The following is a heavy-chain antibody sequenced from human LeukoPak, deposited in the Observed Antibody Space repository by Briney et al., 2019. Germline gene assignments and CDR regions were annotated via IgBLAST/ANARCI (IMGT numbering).Heavy chain of an antibody. Sequence: ASVKVSCKASGYTFTSYDINWVRQATGQGLEWMGWMNPNSGNTGYAQKFQGRVTMTRNTSISTAYMELSSLRSEDTAVYYCARGIPITIFGVVSPYYYYYYGMDVWGQGTTVTVSS. CDR3: ARGIPITIFGVVSPYYYYYYGMDV. CDR1: GYTFTSYD. D-gene: IGHD3-3*01. V-gene: IGHV1-8*01. CDR2: MNPNSGNT. J-gene: IGHJ6*02.